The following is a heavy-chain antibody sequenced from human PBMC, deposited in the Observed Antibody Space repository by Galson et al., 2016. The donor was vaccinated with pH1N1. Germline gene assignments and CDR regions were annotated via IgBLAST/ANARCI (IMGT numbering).Heavy chain of an antibody. D-gene: IGHD3-22*01. CDR3: AREADSSDSTGYYYKTFDD. J-gene: IGHJ4*02. CDR2: FHTSGST. CDR1: GVSVNSPTYY. V-gene: IGHV4-61*02. Sequence: TLSPTCTVSGVSVNSPTYYWSWIRQPAGKGLEWIGRFHTSGSTNYKPSLNSRVTISLDASNNQFSLKLTSVTAADTAVYYCAREADSSDSTGYYYKTFDDWGQGILVTVSS.